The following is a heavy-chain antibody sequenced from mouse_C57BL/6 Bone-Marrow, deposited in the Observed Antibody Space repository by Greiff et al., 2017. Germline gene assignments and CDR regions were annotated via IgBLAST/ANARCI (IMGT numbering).Heavy chain of an antibody. J-gene: IGHJ2*01. CDR2: IDPENGDT. Sequence: VQLKQSGAELVRPGASVKLSCTASGFNIKDDYMHWVKQRPEQGLEWIGWIDPENGDTEYASKFQGKATITADTSSNTAYLQLSSLTSEDTAVDYCTTGLYFDYWGQGTTLTVSS. D-gene: IGHD3-1*01. CDR1: GFNIKDDY. CDR3: TTGLYFDY. V-gene: IGHV14-4*01.